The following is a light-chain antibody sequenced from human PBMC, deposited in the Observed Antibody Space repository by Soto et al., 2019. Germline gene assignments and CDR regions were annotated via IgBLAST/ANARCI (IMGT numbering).Light chain of an antibody. J-gene: IGKJ5*01. CDR3: HSRA. V-gene: IGKV1-5*01. CDR1: QTISRW. Sequence: DIQMTQSPSTLSAPVGDRVTITCRASQTISRWLAWYQQKPGRAPKLLIYDASTLESGVPSRFSGSGSETEFTLTISRLQPDDFATYFCHSRAFGQGTRLEIK. CDR2: DAS.